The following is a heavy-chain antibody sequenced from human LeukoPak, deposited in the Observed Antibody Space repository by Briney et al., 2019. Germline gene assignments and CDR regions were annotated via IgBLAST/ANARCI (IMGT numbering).Heavy chain of an antibody. CDR1: GFTFSNYN. V-gene: IGHV3-21*04. J-gene: IGHJ4*02. CDR2: IRSSTTYV. Sequence: PGGSLRLSCAASGFTFSNYNMNWVRQAPGKGLEWVSSIRSSTTYVYYADSVKGRFTISRDNAKNSLYLQMNSLRADDTAVYYCARRQADYYESSGYYYGYWGQGTLVTVSS. D-gene: IGHD3-22*01. CDR3: ARRQADYYESSGYYYGY.